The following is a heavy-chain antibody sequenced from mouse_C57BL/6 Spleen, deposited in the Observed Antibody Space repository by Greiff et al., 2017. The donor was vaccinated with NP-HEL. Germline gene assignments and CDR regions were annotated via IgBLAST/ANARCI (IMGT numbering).Heavy chain of an antibody. Sequence: QVQLQQPGAELVKPGASVKLSCKASGYTFTSYWMQWVKQRPGQGLAWIGEIDPSDSYTNYNQKFKGKATLTVDTSSSTAYMQLSSLTSENSAVYYCAREVYGNYYFDYWGQGTTLTVSS. CDR3: AREVYGNYYFDY. D-gene: IGHD2-1*01. CDR1: GYTFTSYW. J-gene: IGHJ2*01. CDR2: IDPSDSYT. V-gene: IGHV1-50*01.